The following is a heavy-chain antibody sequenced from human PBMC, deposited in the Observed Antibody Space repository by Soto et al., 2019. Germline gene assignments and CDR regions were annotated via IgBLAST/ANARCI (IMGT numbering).Heavy chain of an antibody. V-gene: IGHV1-69*13. J-gene: IGHJ5*02. D-gene: IGHD2-21*02. Sequence: SVKVSCKASGGTFSSYAISWVRQDPGQGLEWMGGIIPIFGTANYAQKFQGRVTITADESTSTAYMELSSLRSEDTAVYYCARDPCGGDCYYPRYNWFDPWGQGTLVSVSS. CDR1: GGTFSSYA. CDR2: IIPIFGTA. CDR3: ARDPCGGDCYYPRYNWFDP.